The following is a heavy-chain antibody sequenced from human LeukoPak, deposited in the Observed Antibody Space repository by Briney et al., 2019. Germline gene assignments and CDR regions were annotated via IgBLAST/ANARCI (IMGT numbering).Heavy chain of an antibody. CDR2: IYPGDSDT. CDR1: GYSFTSYW. D-gene: IGHD3-10*01. CDR3: ASLAGPPNGSGSYYFDY. Sequence: GESLKISCKGSGYSFTSYWIGWVRQMPGKGLEWMGIIYPGDSDTRYSPSFQGQVTFSADKSISTAYLQWSSLKASDTAMYYFASLAGPPNGSGSYYFDYWGQGTLVTVSS. V-gene: IGHV5-51*01. J-gene: IGHJ4*02.